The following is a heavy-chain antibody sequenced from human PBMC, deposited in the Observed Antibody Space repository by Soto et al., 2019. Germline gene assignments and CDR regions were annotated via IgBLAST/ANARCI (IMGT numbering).Heavy chain of an antibody. CDR2: TYYRSRWYN. D-gene: IGHD1-7*01. J-gene: IGHJ6*03. V-gene: IGHV6-1*01. Sequence: SETLSLTCAVSGDSVSSNSAAWNWIRLSPSRGLEWLARTYYRSRWYNDYAVSVRSRITVNPDTSKNQFSLQLTSVTPEDTAVYYCAGTTSHQWYYMDVWGKGTTVTISS. CDR1: GDSVSSNSAA. CDR3: AGTTSHQWYYMDV.